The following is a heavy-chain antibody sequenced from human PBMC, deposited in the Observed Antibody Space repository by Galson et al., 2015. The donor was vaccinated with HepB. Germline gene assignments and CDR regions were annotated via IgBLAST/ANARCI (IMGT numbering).Heavy chain of an antibody. Sequence: SLRLSCAASGFTFSSYGMHWVRQAPGKGLEWVAFIRYDGSNKYYADSVKGRFTISRDNSKNTLYLQMNSLRAEDTAVYYCAKDGKYYYGSGSFYDYWGQGTLVTVSS. D-gene: IGHD3-10*01. CDR3: AKDGKYYYGSGSFYDY. CDR2: IRYDGSNK. CDR1: GFTFSSYG. V-gene: IGHV3-30*02. J-gene: IGHJ4*02.